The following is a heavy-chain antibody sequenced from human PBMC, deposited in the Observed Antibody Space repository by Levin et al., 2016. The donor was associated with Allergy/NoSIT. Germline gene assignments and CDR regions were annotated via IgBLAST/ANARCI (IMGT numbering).Heavy chain of an antibody. CDR1: GGSISSYY. V-gene: IGHV4-59*01. CDR3: ARDARDTSYYYYYGMDV. D-gene: IGHD5-18*01. CDR2: IYYGGNT. J-gene: IGHJ6*02. Sequence: SETLSLTCTVSGGSISSYYWNWIRHSPGKGLEWIGYIYYGGNTDYNPSLKSRVTISVDTSKNQFSLKLNSVTAADAAVYYCARDARDTSYYYYYGMDVWGHGTTVTVSS.